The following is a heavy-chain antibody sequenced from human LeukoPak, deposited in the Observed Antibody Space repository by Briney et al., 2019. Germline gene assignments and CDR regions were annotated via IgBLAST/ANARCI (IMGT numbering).Heavy chain of an antibody. D-gene: IGHD2-2*02. CDR3: ASRPIDCSSTSCHTSPFDY. J-gene: IGHJ4*02. V-gene: IGHV1-69*13. Sequence: GASVKVSCKASGGTFSNYAISWVRQAPGQGLEWMGGIIPIYGTANYARKFQSRVTITADGSTRTAYLELSTLRSEDTAVYYCASRPIDCSSTSCHTSPFDYWGQGTLVTVSS. CDR1: GGTFSNYA. CDR2: IIPIYGTA.